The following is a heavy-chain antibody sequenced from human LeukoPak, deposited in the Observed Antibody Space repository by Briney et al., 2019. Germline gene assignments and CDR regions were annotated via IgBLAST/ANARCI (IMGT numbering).Heavy chain of an antibody. J-gene: IGHJ4*02. CDR1: GFTFSSYA. V-gene: IGHV3-23*01. Sequence: GGSLRLSCAASGFTFSSYAMSWVRQAPGKGLEWVSAISGSGGSTYYAGSVKGRFTISRDNSKNTLYLQMNSLRAEDTAVYYCAKGLNDYVWGSYRPLDYWGQGTLVTVSS. CDR3: AKGLNDYVWGSYRPLDY. D-gene: IGHD3-16*02. CDR2: ISGSGGST.